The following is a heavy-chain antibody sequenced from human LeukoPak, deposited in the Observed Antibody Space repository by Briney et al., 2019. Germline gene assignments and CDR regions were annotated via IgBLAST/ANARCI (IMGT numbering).Heavy chain of an antibody. CDR1: GFTVNNAW. CDR2: IKSKTDGGTT. V-gene: IGHV3-15*01. CDR3: TTGEDLDY. D-gene: IGHD2-15*01. Sequence: GGSLRLSCAASGFTVNNAWMSWVRQAPGKGLEWVGRIKSKTDGGTTDYAAPLKGRFTISRDDVKNTVYLQMNGLKTEDTAVYYCTTGEDLDYWGQGTLVTVSS. J-gene: IGHJ4*02.